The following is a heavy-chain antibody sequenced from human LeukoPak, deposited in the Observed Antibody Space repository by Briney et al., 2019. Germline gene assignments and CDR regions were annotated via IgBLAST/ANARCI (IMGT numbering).Heavy chain of an antibody. J-gene: IGHJ5*02. CDR3: ARDPRVIRQRGNNWFDP. V-gene: IGHV1-2*02. D-gene: IGHD6-25*01. CDR2: INPNSGGT. Sequence: GASVKVSCKASGYTFTGYYMHWVRQAPGQGLEWMGWINPNSGGTNYAQKFQGRVTMTRDTSISTAYMELSRLRSDDTAVYYCARDPRVIRQRGNNWFDPLGPGNPGHRLL. CDR1: GYTFTGYY.